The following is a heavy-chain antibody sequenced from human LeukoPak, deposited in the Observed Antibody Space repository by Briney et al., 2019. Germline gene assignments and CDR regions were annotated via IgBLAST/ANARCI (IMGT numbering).Heavy chain of an antibody. CDR3: AREYGGSYYFDC. Sequence: GGSLRLSCAASGFTFSSYAMHWVRQAPGKGLEWVAVISYDGSNKYYADSVKGRFTISRDNSKNTLYLQMNSLRAEDTAVYYCAREYGGSYYFDCWGQGTLVTVSS. J-gene: IGHJ4*02. CDR2: ISYDGSNK. V-gene: IGHV3-30*01. CDR1: GFTFSSYA. D-gene: IGHD1-26*01.